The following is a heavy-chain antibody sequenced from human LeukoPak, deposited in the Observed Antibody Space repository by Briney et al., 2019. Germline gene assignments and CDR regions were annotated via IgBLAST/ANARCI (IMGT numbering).Heavy chain of an antibody. V-gene: IGHV1-69*06. Sequence: ASVKVSCKASGGTFSSYAISWVRQAPGQGLEWMGGIIPIFGTANYAQKFQDRVTITADKSTSTAYMELSSLRSEDTAVYYCARESGSYSGDAFDIWGQGTMVTVSS. CDR1: GGTFSSYA. CDR2: IIPIFGTA. D-gene: IGHD1-26*01. CDR3: ARESGSYSGDAFDI. J-gene: IGHJ3*02.